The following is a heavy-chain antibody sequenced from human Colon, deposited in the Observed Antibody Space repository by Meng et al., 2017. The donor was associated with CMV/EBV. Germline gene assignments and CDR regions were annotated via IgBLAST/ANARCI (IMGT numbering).Heavy chain of an antibody. J-gene: IGHJ6*02. CDR2: IHPVDSET. Sequence: GGSLRLSCKGSGYSSTSYWTGWVGQLPGKGLEWMGTIHPVDSETRYSPSFQGQVTTSADKSISPAYLQWSSLKASDTAMYYCARQPSDRYCSSTSCYKNYYGMDVWGQGTTVTVSS. CDR1: GYSSTSYW. V-gene: IGHV5-51*01. CDR3: ARQPSDRYCSSTSCYKNYYGMDV. D-gene: IGHD2-2*02.